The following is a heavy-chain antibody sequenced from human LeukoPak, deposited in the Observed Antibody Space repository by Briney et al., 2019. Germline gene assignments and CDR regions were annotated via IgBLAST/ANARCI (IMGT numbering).Heavy chain of an antibody. J-gene: IGHJ6*02. CDR2: ISAYNGNT. CDR3: ARPTSNTFSSGMDV. V-gene: IGHV1-18*01. CDR1: GYTFTSYG. Sequence: ASVKVSCKASGYTFTSYGISWVRQAPGQGLEWMGWISAYNGNTNYAQKPQGRVTMTTDTSTSTAYMELRSLRSDDTAVYYCARPTSNTFSSGMDVWGQGTTVTVSS. D-gene: IGHD2-2*01.